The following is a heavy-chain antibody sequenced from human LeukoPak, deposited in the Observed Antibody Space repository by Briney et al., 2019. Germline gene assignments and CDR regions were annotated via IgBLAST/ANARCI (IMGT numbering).Heavy chain of an antibody. CDR3: ARDIAAAGFYDY. Sequence: ASVKVSCKASGYTFTSYGISWVRQAPGQGLEWMGWISAYNGNTNYAQKLQGRVTMTTDTSTSTACMELRSLRSDDTAVYYCARDIAAAGFYDYWGQGTLVTVSS. V-gene: IGHV1-18*01. CDR2: ISAYNGNT. CDR1: GYTFTSYG. D-gene: IGHD6-13*01. J-gene: IGHJ4*02.